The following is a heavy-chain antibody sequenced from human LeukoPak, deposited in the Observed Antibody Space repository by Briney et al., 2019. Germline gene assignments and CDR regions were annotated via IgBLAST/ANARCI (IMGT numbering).Heavy chain of an antibody. Sequence: SETLSLTCTVSGGSISSYYWSWIRQPPGKGLEWIGYIYYSGSTNYNPSLKSRVTISVDTSKNQFSLKLSSVTAADTAVYYCARPMTTVTTDLDYWGQGTLVTVSS. D-gene: IGHD4-17*01. V-gene: IGHV4-59*01. CDR3: ARPMTTVTTDLDY. J-gene: IGHJ4*02. CDR1: GGSISSYY. CDR2: IYYSGST.